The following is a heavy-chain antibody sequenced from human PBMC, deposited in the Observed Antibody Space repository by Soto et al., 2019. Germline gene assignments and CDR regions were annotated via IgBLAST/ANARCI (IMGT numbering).Heavy chain of an antibody. J-gene: IGHJ4*02. V-gene: IGHV1-24*01. CDR3: ATKLGKYYDFWSGPTGPFDY. CDR1: GYTLTELS. CDR2: FDPEDGET. Sequence: ASVKVSCKVSGYTLTELSMHWVLQAPGKGLEWMGGFDPEDGETIYAQKFQGRVTMTEDTSTDTAYMELSSLRSEDTAVYYCATKLGKYYDFWSGPTGPFDYWGQGTLVTVSS. D-gene: IGHD3-3*01.